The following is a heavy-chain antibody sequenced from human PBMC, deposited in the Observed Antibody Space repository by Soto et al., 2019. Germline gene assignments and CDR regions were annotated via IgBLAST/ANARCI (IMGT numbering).Heavy chain of an antibody. D-gene: IGHD2-2*02. CDR1: GYSFTNYW. CDR2: IYPGDSIT. J-gene: IGHJ4*02. Sequence: GESLKISCTGSGYSFTNYWIGWVRQMPGKGLEWMGIIYPGDSITRYSPSFQGQVTISADKSISTAYLQWSSLKASDTAMYFCARQGYCSNTACYTVDYWGQGTLVTVSS. V-gene: IGHV5-51*01. CDR3: ARQGYCSNTACYTVDY.